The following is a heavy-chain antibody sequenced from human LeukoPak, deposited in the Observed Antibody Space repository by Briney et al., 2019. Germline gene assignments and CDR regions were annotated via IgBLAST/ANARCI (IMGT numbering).Heavy chain of an antibody. J-gene: IGHJ4*02. CDR2: IYYSGST. CDR1: GGSISSYY. D-gene: IGHD6-19*01. V-gene: IGHV4-59*01. Sequence: PSETLPLTCTVAGGSISSYYSSSIRQPPRKGLEWIGYIYYSGSTNYNPSLKSRVTISVDTSKNQFSLKLSSVTAADTAVYYCARTYSGWPLDYWGQGTLVTVSS. CDR3: ARTYSGWPLDY.